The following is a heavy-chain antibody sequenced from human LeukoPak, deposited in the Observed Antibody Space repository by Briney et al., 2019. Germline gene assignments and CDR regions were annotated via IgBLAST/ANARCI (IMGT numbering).Heavy chain of an antibody. CDR1: GHTFTESY. Sequence: ASVTVSCKDSGHTFTESYLQWERQAPGQGVEWMGWIIPNSGGTNYARQFQGRVTCTTYTSISTSYMYLRRLRSDDTAVYHSARGLTTVTFDCWGQGTLVTVSS. J-gene: IGHJ4*02. D-gene: IGHD4-17*01. CDR2: IIPNSGGT. CDR3: ARGLTTVTFDC. V-gene: IGHV1-2*02.